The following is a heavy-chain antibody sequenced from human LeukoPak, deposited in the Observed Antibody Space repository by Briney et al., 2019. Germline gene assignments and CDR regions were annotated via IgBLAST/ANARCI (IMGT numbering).Heavy chain of an antibody. D-gene: IGHD2-15*01. CDR2: IYHSGST. CDR1: GGSFSGYY. J-gene: IGHJ6*03. CDR3: ARGYCSGGSCYSYYYYNYMDV. V-gene: IGHV4-34*01. Sequence: SETLSLTCAVYGGSFSGYYWGWIRQPPGKGLEWNGSIYHSGSTYYNPSLKSRVTISVDTSKNQFALKLSSVTAADTAVYYCARGYCSGGSCYSYYYYNYMDVWGKGTTVTVSS.